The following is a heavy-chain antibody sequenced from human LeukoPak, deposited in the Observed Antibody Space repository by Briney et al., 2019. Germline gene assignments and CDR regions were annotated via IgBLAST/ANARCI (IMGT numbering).Heavy chain of an antibody. V-gene: IGHV3-30*18. CDR2: ISYDGSNK. Sequence: GGSPRLSCAASGFTFSSYGMHWVRQAPVKGLEWVAFISYDGSNKYYADSEKGRFTISRDNSKNTLYLQMNSLRAEDTAVYYCAKDRYYYDSSGYPGLWSQGTLVTVSS. CDR3: AKDRYYYDSSGYPGL. J-gene: IGHJ4*02. CDR1: GFTFSSYG. D-gene: IGHD3-22*01.